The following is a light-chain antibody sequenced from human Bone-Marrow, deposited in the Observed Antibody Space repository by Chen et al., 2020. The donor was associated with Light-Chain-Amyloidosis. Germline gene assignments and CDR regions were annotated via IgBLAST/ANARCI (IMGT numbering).Light chain of an antibody. J-gene: IGLJ2*01. V-gene: IGLV3-21*02. CDR1: NIGSTS. CDR2: DDR. CDR3: QVWDRSSDRPV. Sequence: SYVLPQPSSVSVAPGHMAPIACGGNNIGSTSVHWYQQTPGQAPLLVAYDDRDRPSGIPERLSGANSGNTATLTSSRVEAGNEADYYCQVWDRSSDRPVFGGGTKLTVL.